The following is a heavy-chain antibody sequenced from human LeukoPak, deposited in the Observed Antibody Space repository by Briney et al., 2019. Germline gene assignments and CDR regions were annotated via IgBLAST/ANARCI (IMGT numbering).Heavy chain of an antibody. CDR1: GFTFSDYS. CDR3: ARGPSGYHNT. D-gene: IGHD5-12*01. J-gene: IGHJ4*02. V-gene: IGHV3-21*01. Sequence: GGSLRLSCAASGFTFSDYSMNWVRQAPGKGLEWVSSISSSTSSIYHADSVKGRFTISRDNAKNSLYLQMNSLRAEDTAVYYCARGPSGYHNTGGQGTLVTVSS. CDR2: ISSSTSSI.